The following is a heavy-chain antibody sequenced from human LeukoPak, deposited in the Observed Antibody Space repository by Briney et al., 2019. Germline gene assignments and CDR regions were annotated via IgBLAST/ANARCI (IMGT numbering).Heavy chain of an antibody. Sequence: PGRSLRLSCAASGFTFSSYAMHWVRQAPGKGLEWVAVISYDGSNKYYADSVKGRFTISRDNAKNSLYLQMNSLRAEDTAVYYCALSSGWSPYYFDYWGQGTLVTVSS. CDR2: ISYDGSNK. J-gene: IGHJ4*02. V-gene: IGHV3-30-3*01. D-gene: IGHD6-19*01. CDR3: ALSSGWSPYYFDY. CDR1: GFTFSSYA.